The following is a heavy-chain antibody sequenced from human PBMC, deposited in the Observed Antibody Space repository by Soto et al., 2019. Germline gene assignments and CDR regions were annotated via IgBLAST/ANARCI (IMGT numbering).Heavy chain of an antibody. D-gene: IGHD5-12*01. Sequence: GASLKISCAASGFSFNTFDMSWVRQAPGKGLEWVSVILGRDDTTYYADSVKGRFTISRDTFKNTLNLQMNSLRVEDTALYFCTKGAWLDYWGQGTLVTVSS. CDR2: ILGRDDTT. CDR1: GFSFNTFD. J-gene: IGHJ4*02. V-gene: IGHV3-23*01. CDR3: TKGAWLDY.